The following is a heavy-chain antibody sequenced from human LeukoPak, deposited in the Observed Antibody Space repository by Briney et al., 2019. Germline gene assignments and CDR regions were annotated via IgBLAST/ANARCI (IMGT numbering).Heavy chain of an antibody. J-gene: IGHJ4*02. D-gene: IGHD6-13*01. Sequence: PGGSLRLSCAASGFTFTTYAMSWVRQAPGRGLEWVSGISGSGDSTYSADSVKGRFTISRDNSKNTLSLQMDTLRAEDTAVYYCAKDLSRGSRTTESFDYWGQGALVTVSS. CDR2: ISGSGDST. CDR3: AKDLSRGSRTTESFDY. V-gene: IGHV3-23*01. CDR1: GFTFTTYA.